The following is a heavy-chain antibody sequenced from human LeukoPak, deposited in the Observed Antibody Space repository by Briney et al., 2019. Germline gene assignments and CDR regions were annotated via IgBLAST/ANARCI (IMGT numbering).Heavy chain of an antibody. Sequence: SETLSLTCTVSGGSFSSSSYYWGWIRQPPGKGLEWVGSIYYSGSTYYNPSLKSRVTISVDTSKNQFSLNLSSVTAADTAVYYCARDGDCSSTSCYLGAYYYYYMDVWGKGTTVTVSS. J-gene: IGHJ6*03. V-gene: IGHV4-39*02. CDR2: IYYSGST. CDR1: GGSFSSSSYY. D-gene: IGHD2-2*01. CDR3: ARDGDCSSTSCYLGAYYYYYMDV.